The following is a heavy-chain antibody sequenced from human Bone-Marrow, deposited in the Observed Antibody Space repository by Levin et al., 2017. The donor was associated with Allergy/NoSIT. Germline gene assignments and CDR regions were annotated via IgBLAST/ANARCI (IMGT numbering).Heavy chain of an antibody. V-gene: IGHV3-30*04. CDR3: ARDPFGVVNAGV. J-gene: IGHJ6*02. D-gene: IGHD3-3*01. CDR1: GFTFSSYA. CDR2: ISYDGSNK. Sequence: SCAASGFTFSSYAMHWVRQAPGKGLEWVAVISYDGSNKYYADSVKGRFTISRDNSKNTLYLQMNSLRAEDTAVYYCARDPFGVVNAGVWGQGTTVTVSS.